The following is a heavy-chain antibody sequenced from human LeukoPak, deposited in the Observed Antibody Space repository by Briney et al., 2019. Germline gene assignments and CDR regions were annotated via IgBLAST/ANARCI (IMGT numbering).Heavy chain of an antibody. J-gene: IGHJ5*02. Sequence: TSETLSLTCAVYGGSFSGYYWSWIRQPPGKGLEWIGEINHSGSTNYNPSLKSRVTISVDTSKNQFSLKLSSVTAADTAVYYCARLCKGRWLQLNPYNWFDPWGQGTLVTVSS. V-gene: IGHV4-34*01. CDR2: INHSGST. D-gene: IGHD5-24*01. CDR1: GGSFSGYY. CDR3: ARLCKGRWLQLNPYNWFDP.